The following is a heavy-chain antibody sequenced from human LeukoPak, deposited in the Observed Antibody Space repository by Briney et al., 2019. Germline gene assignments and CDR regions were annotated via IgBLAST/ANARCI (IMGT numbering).Heavy chain of an antibody. Sequence: PGGSLRLSCAASGFTFSSYSMNWVRQAPGKRLEWVSSINSDSSLMYYAESVKGRFTISRDNARNSLYLQMSSLRVEDTAVYYCARAGSSSWNGLSDYWGPGTLVTVSS. J-gene: IGHJ4*02. CDR2: INSDSSLM. D-gene: IGHD6-13*01. CDR3: ARAGSSSWNGLSDY. V-gene: IGHV3-21*04. CDR1: GFTFSSYS.